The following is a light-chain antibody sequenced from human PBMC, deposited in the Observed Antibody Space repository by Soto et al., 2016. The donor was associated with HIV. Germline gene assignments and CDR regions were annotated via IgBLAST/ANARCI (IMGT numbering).Light chain of an antibody. J-gene: IGLJ3*02. CDR1: NIGSKS. Sequence: SYVVTQPPSVSVAPGQTARITCGGINIGSKSVHWYQQKPGQAPVLVVYDDRDRPSGIPERFSGSNSGNTATLSISGVEVGDEADYYCQAWDSGSDHVVFGGGTKLTV. CDR3: QAWDSGSDHVV. V-gene: IGLV3-21*02. CDR2: DDR.